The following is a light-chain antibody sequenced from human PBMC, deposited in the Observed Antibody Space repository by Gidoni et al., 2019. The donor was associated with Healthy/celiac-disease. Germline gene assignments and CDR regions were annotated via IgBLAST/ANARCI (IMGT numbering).Light chain of an antibody. J-gene: IGKJ1*01. CDR3: QQYNSYSGT. Sequence: DIQMTQSPSTLSASVGDRVTITCRASQSISSRLAWYQQKTGRDPKLLIYKASSFESGVPSRFSGSRSWTEFTLTISSMQPDDFATYYCQQYNSYSGTFGQGTKVEIK. CDR2: KAS. V-gene: IGKV1-5*03. CDR1: QSISSR.